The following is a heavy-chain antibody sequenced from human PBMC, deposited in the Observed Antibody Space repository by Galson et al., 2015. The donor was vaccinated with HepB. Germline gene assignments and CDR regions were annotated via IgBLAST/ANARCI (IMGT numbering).Heavy chain of an antibody. D-gene: IGHD3-10*01. Sequence: SLRLSCAASGFTFSSYWMHWVRHAPGKGLVWVSRINGDGSSTSYADSVKGRFTISRDNAKNTLYLQMNSLRAEDTAVYYCARGSRSTMVRGVIPYWGQGTLVTVSS. J-gene: IGHJ4*02. CDR2: INGDGSST. CDR3: ARGSRSTMVRGVIPY. CDR1: GFTFSSYW. V-gene: IGHV3-74*01.